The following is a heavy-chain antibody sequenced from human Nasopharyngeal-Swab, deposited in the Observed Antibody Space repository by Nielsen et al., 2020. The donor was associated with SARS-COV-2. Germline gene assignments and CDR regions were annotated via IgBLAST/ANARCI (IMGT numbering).Heavy chain of an antibody. D-gene: IGHD2-21*01. CDR1: GYSFSAYW. CDR2: IYPGDSDV. Sequence: GGSLRLSCQGSGYSFSAYWIGWVRQMPGKGLEWMGIIYPGDSDVRYSPSFRDQVTISADKSTSTAFLQWSSLKASDTAIYYCARHQGPYWAAPFDFWGQGALVTVSS. CDR3: ARHQGPYWAAPFDF. V-gene: IGHV5-51*01. J-gene: IGHJ4*02.